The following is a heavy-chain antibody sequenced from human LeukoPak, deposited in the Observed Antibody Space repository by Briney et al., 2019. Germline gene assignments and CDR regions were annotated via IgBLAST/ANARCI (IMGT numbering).Heavy chain of an antibody. Sequence: GGSLRLSCAVSGFTFSNYAMCWVRQAPGKGLEWASAISGSGGGTYYADSVKGRFTISRDNSKNTLYLQMNSLRAEDTAVYYCAKDRNYYGSGSYYVDWGQGTLVTVSS. CDR2: ISGSGGGT. CDR3: AKDRNYYGSGSYYVD. D-gene: IGHD3-10*01. CDR1: GFTFSNYA. V-gene: IGHV3-23*01. J-gene: IGHJ4*02.